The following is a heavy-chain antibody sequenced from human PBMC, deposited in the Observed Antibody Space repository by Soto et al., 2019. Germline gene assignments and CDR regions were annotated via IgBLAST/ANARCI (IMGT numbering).Heavy chain of an antibody. CDR2: ISWNSGSI. CDR1: GFTSDDYA. V-gene: IGHV3-9*02. CDR3: AKARKAGVYYYYGMDV. Sequence: EVQLVESGGGLVQPGRSLRLSCAASGFTSDDYAMHWVRQAPGKGLEWVSGISWNSGSINYADSVKGRFTISRDNAKNSLYLQINSLRAEDTALYYCAKARKAGVYYYYGMDVWGQGTTVTVSS. D-gene: IGHD6-13*01. J-gene: IGHJ6*02.